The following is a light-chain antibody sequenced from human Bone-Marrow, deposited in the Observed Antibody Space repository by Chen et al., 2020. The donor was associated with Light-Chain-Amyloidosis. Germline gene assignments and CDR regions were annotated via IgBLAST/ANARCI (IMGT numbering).Light chain of an antibody. J-gene: IGLJ3*02. CDR1: NIGSTS. CDR3: QVWDRSSDRPV. Sequence: SYVLTQTSAVSVPPGQTATIACGGKNIGSTSVHWYPQTPGQAPLLVVYDDSDRPSGIPERLSGSNAGNTATLTIRRVEAGDEADYYCQVWDRSSDRPVFGGGTKLTVL. V-gene: IGLV3-21*02. CDR2: DDS.